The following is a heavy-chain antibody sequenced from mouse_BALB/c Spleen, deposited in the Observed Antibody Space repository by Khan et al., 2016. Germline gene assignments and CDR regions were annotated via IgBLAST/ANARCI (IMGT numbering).Heavy chain of an antibody. CDR1: GFSLTGYG. D-gene: IGHD2-2*01. CDR2: IWGDGST. Sequence: QVQLKESGPGLVAPSQSLSITCTVSGFSLTGYGVNWVRQPPGKGLEWLGMIWGDGSTDYNSALKSRLSISKDNSKSQVFLKMNSLQTDDTARYXSARESGYEGNAMDYWGQGTSVTVSS. CDR3: ARESGYEGNAMDY. V-gene: IGHV2-6-7*01. J-gene: IGHJ4*01.